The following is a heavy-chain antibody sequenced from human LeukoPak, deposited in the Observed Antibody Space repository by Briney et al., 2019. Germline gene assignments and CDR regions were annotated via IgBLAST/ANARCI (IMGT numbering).Heavy chain of an antibody. CDR2: ISYDGSNK. J-gene: IGHJ5*02. V-gene: IGHV3-30*04. Sequence: GGSLRLSCAVSGFTFSSYAMHWVRQAPGKGLEWVAVISYDGSNKYYADSVKGRFTISRDNSKNTLYLQMNSLRAEDTAVYFCASGKYSCAHHWYDPWGQGTLATVSS. CDR3: ASGKYSCAHHWYDP. D-gene: IGHD4-11*01. CDR1: GFTFSSYA.